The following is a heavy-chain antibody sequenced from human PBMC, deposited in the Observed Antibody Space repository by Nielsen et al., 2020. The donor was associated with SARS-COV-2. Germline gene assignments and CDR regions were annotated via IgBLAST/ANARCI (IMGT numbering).Heavy chain of an antibody. CDR2: INAGNGNT. CDR3: ARDRSVGASCLGY. Sequence: ASVKVSCKASGYTFTSYAMHWVRQAPGQRLEWMGWINAGNGNTKYSQKFQGRVTITRDTSASTAYMELSSLRSEDTAVYYCARDRSVGASCLGYWGQGTLVTVSS. V-gene: IGHV1-3*01. J-gene: IGHJ4*02. D-gene: IGHD1-26*01. CDR1: GYTFTSYA.